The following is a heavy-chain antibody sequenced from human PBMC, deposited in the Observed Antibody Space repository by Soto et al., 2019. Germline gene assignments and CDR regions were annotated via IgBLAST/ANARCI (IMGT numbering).Heavy chain of an antibody. D-gene: IGHD2-15*01. V-gene: IGHV1-46*03. CDR1: GYTFTSYY. CDR3: ARGTLGYCSGGSCYPLYYMDV. CDR2: INPSGGST. J-gene: IGHJ6*03. Sequence: GASVKVSCKASGYTFTSYYMHWVRQAPGQGLEWMGIINPSGGSTSYAQKFQGGVTMTRDTSTSTVYMELSSLRSEDTAVYYCARGTLGYCSGGSCYPLYYMDVWGKGTTVTVSS.